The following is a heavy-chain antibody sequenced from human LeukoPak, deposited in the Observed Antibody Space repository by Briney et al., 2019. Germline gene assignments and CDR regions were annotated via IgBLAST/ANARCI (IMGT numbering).Heavy chain of an antibody. CDR1: GYTSTSYG. D-gene: IGHD6-19*01. V-gene: IGHV1-8*03. CDR3: AIVAASSGWFPFDY. Sequence: ASVKVSCKASGYTSTSYGISWVRQATGQGLEWMGWMNPNSGNTGYAQKFQGRVTITRNTSISTAYMELSSLRSEDTAVYYCAIVAASSGWFPFDYWGQGTLVTVSS. CDR2: MNPNSGNT. J-gene: IGHJ4*02.